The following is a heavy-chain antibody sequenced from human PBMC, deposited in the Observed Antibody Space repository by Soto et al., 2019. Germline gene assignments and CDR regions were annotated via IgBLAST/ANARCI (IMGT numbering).Heavy chain of an antibody. Sequence: QVQLQESGPGLVQPSGTLSLTCTVSGGSINGYWSWVRQPPGKGLEWIGEIHHSGSTKYNLSLKSRVTISIDQSKNQFSLNLSSVTAADTAVYYCARHGGFYFDYWGQGTLVTVSS. CDR1: GGSINGY. CDR2: IHHSGST. CDR3: ARHGGFYFDY. D-gene: IGHD3-16*01. J-gene: IGHJ4*02. V-gene: IGHV4-4*02.